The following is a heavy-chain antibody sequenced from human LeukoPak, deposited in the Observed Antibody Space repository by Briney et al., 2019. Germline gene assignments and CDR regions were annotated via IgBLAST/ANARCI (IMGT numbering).Heavy chain of an antibody. D-gene: IGHD3-22*01. CDR3: SGYYYDSSGYGPPYYMDV. Sequence: GGTLRLSCAASGFTFSSYAMSWVRQAPGKGLEWVSAISGSGGSTYYADSVKGRFTISRDNSKNTLYLQMNSLRAEDTAVYYCSGYYYDSSGYGPPYYMDVWGKGTTVTVSS. V-gene: IGHV3-23*01. CDR2: ISGSGGST. CDR1: GFTFSSYA. J-gene: IGHJ6*03.